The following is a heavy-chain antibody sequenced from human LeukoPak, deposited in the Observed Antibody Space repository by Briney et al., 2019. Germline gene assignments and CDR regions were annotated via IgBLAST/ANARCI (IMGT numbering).Heavy chain of an antibody. J-gene: IGHJ3*02. CDR3: ARLTGYRIESAFDI. CDR2: IYYSGST. D-gene: IGHD3-9*01. V-gene: IGHV4-59*01. CDR1: DDSITMYY. Sequence: SETLSLTCTVSDDSITMYYWSWIRQPPGKGLEWIGYIYYSGSTNYNPSLKSRVTISVDTSKNQFSLKLSSVTAADTAVYYCARLTGYRIESAFDIWGQGTMVTVSS.